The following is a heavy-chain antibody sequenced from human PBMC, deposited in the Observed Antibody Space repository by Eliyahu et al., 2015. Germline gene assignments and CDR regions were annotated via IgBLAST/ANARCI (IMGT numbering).Heavy chain of an antibody. Sequence: EVQLVQSGAEVKKPGESLKISCQGSGYTFSSYWIGWVRQMPGKGLEWMGLIFPGDSNTKYNPSFQGQVTISADKSISTAYLQWSSLKASDTAIYYCARGDYVWGSYRSAADFWGQGTLVTVSS. J-gene: IGHJ4*02. CDR2: IFPGDSNT. V-gene: IGHV5-51*01. CDR3: ARGDYVWGSYRSAADF. D-gene: IGHD3-16*02. CDR1: GYTFSSYW.